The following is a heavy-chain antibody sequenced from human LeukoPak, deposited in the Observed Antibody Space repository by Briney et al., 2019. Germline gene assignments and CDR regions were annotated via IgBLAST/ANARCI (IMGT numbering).Heavy chain of an antibody. CDR3: AKDQGSSGIFVRLDY. CDR1: GFTFSTYG. D-gene: IGHD1-14*01. V-gene: IGHV3-30*18. J-gene: IGHJ4*02. CDR2: ISYDGSNK. Sequence: GGSLRLSCAASGFTFSTYGIHWVRQAPAKGLEWVAVISYDGSNKYYADSVKGRFTISRDNSKNTLFLQMNSLRAEDTALYYCAKDQGSSGIFVRLDYWGQGTLVTVSS.